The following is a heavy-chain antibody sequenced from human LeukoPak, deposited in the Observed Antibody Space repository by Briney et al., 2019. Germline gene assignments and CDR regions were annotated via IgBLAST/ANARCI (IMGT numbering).Heavy chain of an antibody. V-gene: IGHV1-2*02. J-gene: IGHJ6*03. Sequence: ASVKVSCKASGYTFTAYYIHWVRQAPGQGLEWVGWVNPNSGGTNYAQKFQGRVTMTRDTSITTAYMELSRLTSDDTAVYYCAREPRFLEQYYYYYMDVWGQGTMVTVSS. CDR2: VNPNSGGT. CDR3: AREPRFLEQYYYYYMDV. CDR1: GYTFTAYY. D-gene: IGHD3-3*01.